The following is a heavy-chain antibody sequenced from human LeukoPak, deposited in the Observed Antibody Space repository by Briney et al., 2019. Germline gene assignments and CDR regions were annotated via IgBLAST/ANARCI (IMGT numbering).Heavy chain of an antibody. CDR3: ARDALRYFDL. CDR1: GASISGSGYY. J-gene: IGHJ2*01. V-gene: IGHV4-39*07. CDR2: IYYSGST. Sequence: PSETLSLTCAVSGASISGSGYYWGWIRQPPGKGLEWIGSIYYSGSTYYNPSLKSRVTISVDTSKNQFSLKLSSVTAADTAVYYCARDALRYFDLWGRGTLVTVSS.